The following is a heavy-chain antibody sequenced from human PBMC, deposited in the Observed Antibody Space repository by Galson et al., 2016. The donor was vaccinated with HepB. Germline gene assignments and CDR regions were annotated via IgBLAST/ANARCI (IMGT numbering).Heavy chain of an antibody. Sequence: QSGAEVKKPGESLRISCKGSGYNFTNFWISWVRQMPGKGLEWMGRIDPSDSYTNYSPSFRGHVTISADKSIGTAFLQWSSLKASDPAMYYLARHSRAESGWYVGFDYWGQGTLVTVSS. J-gene: IGHJ4*02. V-gene: IGHV5-10-1*01. CDR3: ARHSRAESGWYVGFDY. CDR2: IDPSDSYT. D-gene: IGHD6-19*01. CDR1: GYNFTNFW.